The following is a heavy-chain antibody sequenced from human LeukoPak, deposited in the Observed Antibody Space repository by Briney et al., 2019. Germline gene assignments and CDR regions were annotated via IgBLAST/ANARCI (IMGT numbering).Heavy chain of an antibody. CDR2: IYHSGST. Sequence: SETLSLTCAVSGGSISSSNWWSWVRQPPGKGLEWIGEIYHSGSTNYNPSLKSRVTISVDKPKNRFSLKLSSVTAADTAVYYCATRLTYSSSRYYFDYWGQGTLVTVSS. CDR3: ATRLTYSSSRYYFDY. V-gene: IGHV4-4*02. D-gene: IGHD6-13*01. CDR1: GGSISSSNW. J-gene: IGHJ4*02.